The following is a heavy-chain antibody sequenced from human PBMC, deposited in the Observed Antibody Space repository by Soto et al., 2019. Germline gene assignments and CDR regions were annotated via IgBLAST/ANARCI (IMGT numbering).Heavy chain of an antibody. V-gene: IGHV4-31*03. CDR2: IYYSGST. CDR1: GGSISSGGYY. CDR3: ARDRIQGYLDY. Sequence: SETLSLTCTVSGGSISSGGYYWSWIRQHPGKGLEWIGYIYYSGSTYYNPSLKSRVTISVDTSKNQFSLKLSSVTAADTAVYYCARDRIQGYLDYWGQGTLVTVSS. J-gene: IGHJ4*02. D-gene: IGHD5-18*01.